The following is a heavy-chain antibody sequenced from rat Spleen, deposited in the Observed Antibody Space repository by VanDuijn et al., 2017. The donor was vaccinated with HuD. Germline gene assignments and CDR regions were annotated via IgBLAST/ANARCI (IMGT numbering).Heavy chain of an antibody. V-gene: IGHV5-7*01. Sequence: EVQLVESGGGLVQPGRSLKLSCAASGFTFSDYNMAWVRQAPKKGLEWVATISYDGSSTYYRDSVKGRFTISRDNAENTVYLQMNSLRSEDTATYYCAKTTEGIVSFDYWGQGVMVTVSS. CDR3: AKTTEGIVSFDY. CDR2: ISYDGSST. CDR1: GFTFSDYN. J-gene: IGHJ2*01. D-gene: IGHD1-11*01.